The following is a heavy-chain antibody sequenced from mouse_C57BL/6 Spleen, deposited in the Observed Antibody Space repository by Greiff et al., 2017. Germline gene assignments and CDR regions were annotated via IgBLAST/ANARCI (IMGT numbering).Heavy chain of an antibody. CDR3: TTFGYPFAY. CDR2: IYPENGDT. D-gene: IGHD2-2*01. J-gene: IGHJ3*01. CDR1: GFNIKDDY. V-gene: IGHV14-4*01. Sequence: EVQLQQSGAELVRPGASVTLSCTASGFNIKDDYMHWVQQRPEQGLEWIGWIYPENGDTDYASKFQGKATITADTSSITAYLQLSGLTSEDTAVYYCTTFGYPFAYWGQGTLVTVSA.